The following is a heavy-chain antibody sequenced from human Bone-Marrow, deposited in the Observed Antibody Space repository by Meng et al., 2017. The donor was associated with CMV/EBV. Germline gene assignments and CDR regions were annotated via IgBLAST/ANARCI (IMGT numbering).Heavy chain of an antibody. V-gene: IGHV5-51*01. Sequence: GESLKISCKGSGYSFTSYWIGWVRQMPGKGLEWMGIIYPGDSDTRYSPSFQGQVTISADKSISTAYLQWSSLKASDTAMYYCARQGPVVPAAIRNYYYGMDVWGQGTTVTVSS. J-gene: IGHJ6*02. CDR3: ARQGPVVPAAIRNYYYGMDV. CDR2: IYPGDSDT. CDR1: GYSFTSYW. D-gene: IGHD2-2*02.